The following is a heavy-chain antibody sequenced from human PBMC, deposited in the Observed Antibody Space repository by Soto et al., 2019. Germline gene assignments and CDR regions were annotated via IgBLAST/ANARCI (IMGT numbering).Heavy chain of an antibody. CDR3: AREGRHFDY. CDR1: GGTFSSYA. Sequence: ASVKVSCKASGGTFSSYAISWVRQAPGQGLEWMGGINPIFGTPHYAQKYQGRVTITADTFTNTAYVELTRLTSDDTAVYFCAREGRHFDYWGQGTLVTVSS. J-gene: IGHJ4*02. V-gene: IGHV1-69*06. CDR2: INPIFGTP.